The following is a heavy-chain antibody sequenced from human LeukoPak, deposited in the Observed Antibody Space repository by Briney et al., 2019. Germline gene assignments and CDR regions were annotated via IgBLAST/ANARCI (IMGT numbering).Heavy chain of an antibody. Sequence: GGSLRLSCAASGFIFSDYYMSWIRQAPGKGLEWVSVISGSGSSTYYADSVKGRFTISRDNSKNTLYLQMNSLRAEDTAVYYCAASFGPVIAAAGTGADWGQGTLVTVSS. V-gene: IGHV3-23*01. CDR1: GFIFSDYY. D-gene: IGHD6-13*01. J-gene: IGHJ4*02. CDR2: ISGSGSST. CDR3: AASFGPVIAAAGTGAD.